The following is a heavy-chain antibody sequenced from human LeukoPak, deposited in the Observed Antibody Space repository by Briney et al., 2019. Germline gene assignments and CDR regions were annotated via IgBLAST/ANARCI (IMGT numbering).Heavy chain of an antibody. CDR1: GYTLSSFA. J-gene: IGHJ4*01. V-gene: IGHV3-23*01. CDR2: IGTGDTT. CDR3: AKGGVAAGCD. Sequence: GGSLRLSCAASGYTLSSFAISWVRHAPGKGLERGSTIGTGDTTWYAVSVKGRFTISRDNSANTLYLQMNRLRAEDTAEYYCAKGGVAAGCDWGHGTLVTVSS. D-gene: IGHD6-13*01.